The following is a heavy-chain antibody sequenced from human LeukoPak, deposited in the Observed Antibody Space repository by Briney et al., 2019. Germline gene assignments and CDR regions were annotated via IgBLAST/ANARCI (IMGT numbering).Heavy chain of an antibody. Sequence: ASVKVSCKASGYTFTGYYMHWVRQAPGQGLEWMGWMNPNSGNTGYAQKFQGRVTMTRNTSISTAYMELSSLRSEDTAVYYCARMSGGCSSTSCYDYWGQGTLVTVSS. CDR1: GYTFTGYY. D-gene: IGHD2-2*01. CDR3: ARMSGGCSSTSCYDY. CDR2: MNPNSGNT. V-gene: IGHV1-8*02. J-gene: IGHJ4*02.